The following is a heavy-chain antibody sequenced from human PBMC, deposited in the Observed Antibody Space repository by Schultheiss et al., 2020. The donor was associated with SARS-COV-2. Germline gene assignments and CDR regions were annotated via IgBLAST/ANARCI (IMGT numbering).Heavy chain of an antibody. CDR2: IYSGGST. CDR1: GFTVSSNY. V-gene: IGHV3-66*01. J-gene: IGHJ4*02. Sequence: GGSLRLSCAASGFTVSSNYMSWVRQAPGKGLEWVSVIYSGGSTYYADSVKGRFTISRDNSKNTLYLQMNSLRAEDTAVYYCARDADYYDSSGGFDYWGQGPRV. D-gene: IGHD3-22*01. CDR3: ARDADYYDSSGGFDY.